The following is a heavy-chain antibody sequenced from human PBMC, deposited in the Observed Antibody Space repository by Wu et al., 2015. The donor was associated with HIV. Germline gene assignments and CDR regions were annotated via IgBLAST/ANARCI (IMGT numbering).Heavy chain of an antibody. V-gene: IGHV1-2*02. CDR2: IRPDSGAT. CDR3: ARDLGDDFAVRGFYWYMDV. Sequence: QVQLVQSGAEVKKPGSSVKVSCKASGGTFSTDAINWVRQAPGQGLEWMGWIRPDSGATHYAERFEDRVTMTRDASISTAYMQLRRLRSDDTAVYFCARDLGDDFAVRGFYWYMDVWGRGTAITVSS. CDR1: GGTFSTDA. D-gene: IGHD2-21*01. J-gene: IGHJ6*03.